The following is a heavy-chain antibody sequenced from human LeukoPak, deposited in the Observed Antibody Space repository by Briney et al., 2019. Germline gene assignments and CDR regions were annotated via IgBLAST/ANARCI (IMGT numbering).Heavy chain of an antibody. CDR1: GFTFSSYG. V-gene: IGHV3-48*01. CDR2: ISSSSSTI. Sequence: GGPLRLSCAASGFTFSSYGMSWVRQAPGKGLEWVSYISSSSSTIYYADSVKGRFTTSRDNSKSTVYLQMSSLRAEDTAVYFCVRNAGVSGSYYDFWGQGTLVIVSS. CDR3: VRNAGVSGSYYDF. J-gene: IGHJ4*02. D-gene: IGHD3-10*01.